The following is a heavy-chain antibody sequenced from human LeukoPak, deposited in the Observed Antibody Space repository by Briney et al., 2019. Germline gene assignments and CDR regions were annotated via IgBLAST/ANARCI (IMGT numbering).Heavy chain of an antibody. CDR1: GGTFSSYA. D-gene: IGHD6-13*01. V-gene: IGHV1-69*04. J-gene: IGHJ4*02. CDR2: IIPILGIA. CDR3: ARGQASPAAAGTALDY. Sequence: SVKGSCKASGGTFSSYAISWVGQAPGQGLEWMGRIIPILGIANYAQEFQGRVTITADKSTSTAYMELSSLRSEDTAVYYCARGQASPAAAGTALDYWGQGTLVTVSS.